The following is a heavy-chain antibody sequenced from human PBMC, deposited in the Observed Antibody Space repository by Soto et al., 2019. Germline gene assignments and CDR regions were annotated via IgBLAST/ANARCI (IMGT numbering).Heavy chain of an antibody. CDR3: AHRRLHKGDWDRGIFDY. CDR2: IYWDDDK. CDR1: GFSLSTSGGG. V-gene: IGHV2-5*02. J-gene: IGHJ4*02. D-gene: IGHD2-21*02. Sequence: QIALKESGPTRVRPTQTLTLTCTFSGFSLSTSGGGVGWIRQPPGKALECLALIYWDDDKRYSPSLKSRLTITKDTSKTEVVLTKTNTDPVDTATYYCAHRRLHKGDWDRGIFDYWGQGTQVTVSS.